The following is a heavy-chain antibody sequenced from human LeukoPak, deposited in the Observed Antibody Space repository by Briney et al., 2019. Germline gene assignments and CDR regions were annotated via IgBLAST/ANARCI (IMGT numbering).Heavy chain of an antibody. D-gene: IGHD3-22*01. Sequence: ASVKVSCKASGYTFTGYYMHWVRQAPGQGLEWMGRINPNSGGTNYAQKFQGRVTMTRDTSTSTAYMELSRLRSDDTAVYYCARLYYYDSSGYYYAFDYWGQGTLVTVSS. V-gene: IGHV1-2*06. CDR1: GYTFTGYY. J-gene: IGHJ4*02. CDR2: INPNSGGT. CDR3: ARLYYYDSSGYYYAFDY.